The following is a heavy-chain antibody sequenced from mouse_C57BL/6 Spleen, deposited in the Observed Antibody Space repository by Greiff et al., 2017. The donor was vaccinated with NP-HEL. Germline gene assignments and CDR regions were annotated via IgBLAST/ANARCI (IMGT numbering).Heavy chain of an antibody. V-gene: IGHV3-6*01. J-gene: IGHJ3*01. D-gene: IGHD2-4*01. Sequence: ESGPGLVKPSQSLSLTCSVTGYSITSGYYWNWIRQFPGNKLEWMGYISYDGNNNYNASLKNRISVTRDTTKNQFFLKLNSVTTEDTATYYCARDYYDYDVDFAYWSQGTLVTVSA. CDR1: GYSITSGYY. CDR3: ARDYYDYDVDFAY. CDR2: ISYDGNN.